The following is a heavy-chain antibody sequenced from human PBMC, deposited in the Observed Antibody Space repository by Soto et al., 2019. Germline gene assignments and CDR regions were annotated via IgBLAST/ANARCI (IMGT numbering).Heavy chain of an antibody. V-gene: IGHV4-59*01. D-gene: IGHD3-22*01. CDR1: GDSISGYY. J-gene: IGHJ5*02. CDR3: ARQILVGPNNWSDP. Sequence: SETLSLTCTVSGDSISGYYWTWIRQPPGKGLEWIGYIYYGGTTNYNPSLKSRVTMSIDTSKNHFSLKLSSVTAADTAVYYCARQILVGPNNWSDPWGQGTLVTVSS. CDR2: IYYGGTT.